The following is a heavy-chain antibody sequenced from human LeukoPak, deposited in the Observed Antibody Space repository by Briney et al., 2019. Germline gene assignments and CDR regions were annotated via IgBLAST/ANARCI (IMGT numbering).Heavy chain of an antibody. CDR2: ISGGGGNT. Sequence: GGSLRLSCVASGFSFGSYAMNWVRQAPGKGLEWVSVISGGGGNTYYPDSVKGRFTISRDNSKNTLYLQMNSLRAEDTAVYYCAKGMTMVRGVIMAYFDYWGQGTLVTVSS. V-gene: IGHV3-23*01. D-gene: IGHD3-10*01. CDR1: GFSFGSYA. CDR3: AKGMTMVRGVIMAYFDY. J-gene: IGHJ4*02.